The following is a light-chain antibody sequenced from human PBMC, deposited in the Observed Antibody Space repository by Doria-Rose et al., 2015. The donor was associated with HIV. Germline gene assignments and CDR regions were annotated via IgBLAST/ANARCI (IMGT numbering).Light chain of an antibody. CDR3: HQYASSRT. Sequence: TQSPGTLSLSPGERATLSCRASQSVSANYLAWYQQRPGQSPRLLIYGASSRATDIPDRFSGSGSGTDFTLTISRLEPEDFAVYYCHQYASSRTLGQGTKVEIK. V-gene: IGKV3-20*01. J-gene: IGKJ1*01. CDR2: GAS. CDR1: QSVSANY.